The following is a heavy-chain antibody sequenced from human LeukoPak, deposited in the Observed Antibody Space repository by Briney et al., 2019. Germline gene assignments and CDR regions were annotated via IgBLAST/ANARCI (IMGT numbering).Heavy chain of an antibody. J-gene: IGHJ4*02. V-gene: IGHV3-74*01. Sequence: GGSLRLSCAASGFTFSSYWMHWVRQAPGKGLVWVSRISSDGSSTTYADSVKGRFTVSRDNAKSTLYLQMNSPRAEDTAVYYCAREAGGSTDYDYWGQGTLVTVSS. CDR2: ISSDGSST. D-gene: IGHD2-2*01. CDR1: GFTFSSYW. CDR3: AREAGGSTDYDY.